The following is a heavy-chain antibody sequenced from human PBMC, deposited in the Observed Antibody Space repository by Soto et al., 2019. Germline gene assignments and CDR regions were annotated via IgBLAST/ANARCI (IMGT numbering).Heavy chain of an antibody. D-gene: IGHD2-15*01. V-gene: IGHV1-8*01. CDR1: GYTFTDHD. CDR3: ARVAVAARPRWYNWFDP. J-gene: IGHJ5*02. Sequence: ASVKVSCKTSGYTFTDHDINWVRQATGQGLEWIGWMNPNSGETGYAQKFQGRVTMTRSASLSTAYLELSSLRSEDTAVYYCARVAVAARPRWYNWFDPWGQGTLVTVSS. CDR2: MNPNSGET.